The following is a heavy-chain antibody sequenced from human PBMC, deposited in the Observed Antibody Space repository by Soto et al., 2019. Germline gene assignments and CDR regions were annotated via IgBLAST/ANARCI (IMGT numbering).Heavy chain of an antibody. V-gene: IGHV4-4*02. D-gene: IGHD6-13*01. Sequence: LRESLSLTCAVSSGSISSSNWWSWVRQPPGKGLEWIGEIYHSGSTNYNPSLKSRVTISVDTSKNQFSLKLSSVTAADTAVYYCAREEEQQLVSYWGQGTLVTVSS. CDR3: AREEEQQLVSY. J-gene: IGHJ4*02. CDR1: SGSISSSNW. CDR2: IYHSGST.